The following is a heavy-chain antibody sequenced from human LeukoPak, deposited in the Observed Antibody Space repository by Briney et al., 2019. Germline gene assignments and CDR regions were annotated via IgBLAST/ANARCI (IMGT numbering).Heavy chain of an antibody. Sequence: PGGSLRLSCAASGFTFSSYWMLWVRQAPGKGLVWVSRISGDGTIKTYADFVRGRFTISRDNTKNILYLQMNSLKVDDTATYFCSRSQFDYWGQGVLVTVSS. CDR3: SRSQFDY. J-gene: IGHJ4*02. V-gene: IGHV3-74*03. CDR2: ISGDGTIK. CDR1: GFTFSSYW.